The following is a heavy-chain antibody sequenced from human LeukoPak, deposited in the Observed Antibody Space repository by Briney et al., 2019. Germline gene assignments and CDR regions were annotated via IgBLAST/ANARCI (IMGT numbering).Heavy chain of an antibody. CDR3: ARDPYSGAYGSDYYYYMDV. Sequence: GGSLRLSCAASGFSFSNYNMNWARLAPGKGLEWVSSITSSGSHIFYTDSVKGRFTISRDNADNSLYLQMNSLRAEDTVVYFCARDPYSGAYGSDYYYYMDVWGKGTTVTVSS. V-gene: IGHV3-21*01. D-gene: IGHD1-26*01. CDR2: ITSSGSHI. CDR1: GFSFSNYN. J-gene: IGHJ6*03.